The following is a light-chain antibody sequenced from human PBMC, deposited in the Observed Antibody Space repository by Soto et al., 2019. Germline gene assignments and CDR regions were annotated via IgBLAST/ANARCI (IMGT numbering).Light chain of an antibody. CDR2: DVN. CDR3: TSCTTSTTMI. V-gene: IGLV2-14*03. Sequence: QSALTQPASVSGSPGQSITISCTGTSSDIGAYNFVSWYQQHPGKAPKLMLYDVNIRPSGVSNRFSGSKSGNTGSLTISGLQAEDEADYYCTSCTTSTTMIFGGGTKVTV. J-gene: IGLJ2*01. CDR1: SSDIGAYNF.